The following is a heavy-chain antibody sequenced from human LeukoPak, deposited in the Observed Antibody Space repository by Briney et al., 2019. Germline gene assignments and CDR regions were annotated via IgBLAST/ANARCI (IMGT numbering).Heavy chain of an antibody. CDR1: GFTFTSYY. J-gene: IGHJ3*02. V-gene: IGHV1-46*01. CDR3: ARAKGTWYYGDRKMIAFDI. Sequence: ASVKVSCKASGFTFTSYYMHWVRQAPGQGLEWMGLINSSGGSTSYAQKFQGRVTMTRDMFTSTVYMELSSLRSEDTAVYYCARAKGTWYYGDRKMIAFDIWGQGTMVTVSS. D-gene: IGHD4-17*01. CDR2: INSSGGST.